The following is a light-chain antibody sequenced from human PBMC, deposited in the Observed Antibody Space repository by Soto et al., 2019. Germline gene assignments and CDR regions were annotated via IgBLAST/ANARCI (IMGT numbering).Light chain of an antibody. J-gene: IGLJ3*02. Sequence: QSVLTQPPSVSAAPGQKFTVSCSGSRSNIGNNYVSWYQHLPGTAPTLLIYDNDKRPSGIPDRFSASKSGTSATLDITGRQTGAEADYYCEAWDSNLSGGVFGGGTKGTVL. CDR3: EAWDSNLSGGV. V-gene: IGLV1-51*01. CDR2: DND. CDR1: RSNIGNNY.